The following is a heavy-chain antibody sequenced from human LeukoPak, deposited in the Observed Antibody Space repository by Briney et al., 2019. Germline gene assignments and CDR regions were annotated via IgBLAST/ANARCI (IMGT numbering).Heavy chain of an antibody. CDR3: ARGGMGATHTDY. D-gene: IGHD1-26*01. J-gene: IGHJ4*02. CDR2: INPNSGGT. CDR1: GYTFTGHY. V-gene: IGHV1-2*02. Sequence: ASVKVSCKASGYTFTGHYMHWVRQAPGQGLEWMGRINPNSGGTNYAQKFQGRVTMTRDTSFSTAYMEVSRLRSDDTAVYYCARGGMGATHTDYWGQGTLVTVSS.